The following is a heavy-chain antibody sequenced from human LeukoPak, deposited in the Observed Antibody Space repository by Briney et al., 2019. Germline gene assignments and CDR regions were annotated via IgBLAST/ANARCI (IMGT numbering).Heavy chain of an antibody. D-gene: IGHD4-17*01. CDR3: ATPPTVTRNY. CDR1: GGSISSSSYY. Sequence: NPSETLSLTCTVSGGSISSSSYYWGWIRQPPGKGLEWIGSIYYSGSTYYNPSLKSRVTISVDTSKNQFSLKLSPVTAADTAVYYCATPPTVTRNYWGQGTLVTVSS. V-gene: IGHV4-39*07. J-gene: IGHJ4*02. CDR2: IYYSGST.